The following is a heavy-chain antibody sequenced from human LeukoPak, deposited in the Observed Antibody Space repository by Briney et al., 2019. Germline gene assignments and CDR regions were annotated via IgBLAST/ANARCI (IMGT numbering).Heavy chain of an antibody. CDR3: ASQPGYVHGAFDY. D-gene: IGHD3-10*02. CDR1: GGTFSSYA. V-gene: IGHV1-69*01. J-gene: IGHJ4*02. CDR2: IIPIFGTA. Sequence: SVKVSCKASGGTFSSYAISWVRQAPGQGLEWMGGIIPIFGTANYAKKFQGRVTITADASTSTAYMELSSLRSDDTAVYYCASQPGYVHGAFDYWGQGTLVTVSS.